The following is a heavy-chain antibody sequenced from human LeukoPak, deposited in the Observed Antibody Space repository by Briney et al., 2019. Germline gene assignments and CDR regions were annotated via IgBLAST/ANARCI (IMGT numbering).Heavy chain of an antibody. J-gene: IGHJ4*02. CDR3: AKGGEMYYDILFGYFDY. V-gene: IGHV3-23*01. CDR2: VSDSGSSA. CDR1: GFTFRNYG. Sequence: PGGSLRLSCAVSGFTFRNYGMSWVRQAPGKGLEWVSVVSDSGSSAFYTDSVKGRFTISRDNSKNTLYLQMNSLRAEDTAVYYCAKGGEMYYDILFGYFDYWGQGTLVTVSS. D-gene: IGHD3-9*01.